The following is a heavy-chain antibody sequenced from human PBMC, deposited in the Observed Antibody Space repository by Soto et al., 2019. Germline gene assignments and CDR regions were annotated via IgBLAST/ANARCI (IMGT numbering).Heavy chain of an antibody. Sequence: QVQLVESGGGVVQPGRSLRLSCAASGFTFSSYGMHWVRQAPGKGLEWVAVISYDGSNKYYADSVKGRFTISRDNSKNTLYLQMNSLRAEDTAVYYCAKDYSSSWYWSDYYYGMDVWGQGTTVTVSS. CDR1: GFTFSSYG. J-gene: IGHJ6*02. CDR2: ISYDGSNK. D-gene: IGHD6-13*01. CDR3: AKDYSSSWYWSDYYYGMDV. V-gene: IGHV3-30*18.